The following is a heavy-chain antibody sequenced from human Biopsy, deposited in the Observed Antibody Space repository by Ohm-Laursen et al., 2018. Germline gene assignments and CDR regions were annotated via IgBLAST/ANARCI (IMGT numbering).Heavy chain of an antibody. Sequence: ASVKVSCKVSGYSVTELSMRWVRQAPGQGLEWMGGFAPENGRIVYSQKFQGRVTMTEDTSTNTAYMEVWRLRSDDTAAYYCAADINVWNVNYWGQGTQVIVSS. CDR3: AADINVWNVNY. D-gene: IGHD1-1*01. CDR1: GYSVTELS. CDR2: FAPENGRI. J-gene: IGHJ4*02. V-gene: IGHV1-24*01.